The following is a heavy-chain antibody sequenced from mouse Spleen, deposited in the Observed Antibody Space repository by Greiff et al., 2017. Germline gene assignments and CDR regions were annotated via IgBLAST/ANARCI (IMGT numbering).Heavy chain of an antibody. V-gene: IGHV1-74*01. D-gene: IGHD6-1*01. Sequence: QVQLQQPGAELVRPGSSVKLSCKASGYTFTSYWMHWVKQRPGQGLEWIGRIHPSDSDTNYNQKFQGKATLTVDKSSSTAYMQLSSLTSEDSAVYYCAIEGSAAWFAYWGQGTLVTVSA. CDR3: AIEGSAAWFAY. CDR1: GYTFTSYW. J-gene: IGHJ3*01. CDR2: IHPSDSDT.